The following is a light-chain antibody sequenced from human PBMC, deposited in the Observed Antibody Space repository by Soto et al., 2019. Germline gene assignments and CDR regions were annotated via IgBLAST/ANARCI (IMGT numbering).Light chain of an antibody. J-gene: IGKJ1*01. CDR3: QQFSSYSRT. Sequence: DIQMTQSPSTLSAYVGDRVTITCRASQSVNAWLGWYQQKPGRDPKLLIYRVSNLDSGVPSRFSGSGSGTEFTLTISSLQPDDFATYYCQQFSSYSRTFGQGTKVEMK. V-gene: IGKV1-5*01. CDR2: RVS. CDR1: QSVNAW.